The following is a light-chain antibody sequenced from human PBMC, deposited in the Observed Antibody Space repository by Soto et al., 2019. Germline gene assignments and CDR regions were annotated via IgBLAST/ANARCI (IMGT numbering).Light chain of an antibody. Sequence: QSALTQPASVSGCPGQSITISCTGTSSDVGGYNYVSWYQPHQGKAPKLMIYDVSNRPSGVSNRLSGSKSVNTASLTISGPPAEDEADYCCSSYTSSSPLVVFGGGTQVTVL. CDR3: SSYTSSSPLVV. J-gene: IGLJ2*01. CDR1: SSDVGGYNY. CDR2: DVS. V-gene: IGLV2-14*01.